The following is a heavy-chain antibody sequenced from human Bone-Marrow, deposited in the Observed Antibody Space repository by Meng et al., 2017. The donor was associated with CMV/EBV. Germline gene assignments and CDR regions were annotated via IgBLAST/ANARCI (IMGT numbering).Heavy chain of an antibody. V-gene: IGHV1-8*01. Sequence: SVKVSCKASGYTFTYYDIIWVRQASGQGLEWVGWMNPNRGNTAYAQKLQGRVTMTRDTSTSIAYMELSSLRSGDTAVYYCARGQVQCSTINCHDYRFSGMDVWGQGTTVTVSS. CDR1: GYTFTYYD. D-gene: IGHD2/OR15-2a*01. CDR2: MNPNRGNT. CDR3: ARGQVQCSTINCHDYRFSGMDV. J-gene: IGHJ6*02.